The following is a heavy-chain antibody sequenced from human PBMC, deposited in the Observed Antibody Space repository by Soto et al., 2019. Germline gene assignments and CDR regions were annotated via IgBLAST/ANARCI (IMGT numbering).Heavy chain of an antibody. CDR3: ARGLNTGSQYSGGWYYFDS. J-gene: IGHJ4*02. CDR2: INHSGSA. CDR1: GGSFSGYI. V-gene: IGHV4-34*01. Sequence: QVQLQQSGAGLLKPSETLSLTCDVYGGSFSGYIWTWIRQTPGKGLQWIGQINHSGSANYNPSLNSRVTISVHTPNSQFSLELSSVTAADTAVYYCARGLNTGSQYSGGWYYFDSWGQGTQVTVSS. D-gene: IGHD1-26*01.